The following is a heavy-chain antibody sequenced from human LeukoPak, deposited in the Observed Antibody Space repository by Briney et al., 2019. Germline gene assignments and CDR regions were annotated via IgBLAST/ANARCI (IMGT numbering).Heavy chain of an antibody. CDR1: GGSFSGYY. CDR3: ARWGGGYNSGGLDY. D-gene: IGHD5-12*01. V-gene: IGHV4-34*01. J-gene: IGHJ4*02. CDR2: INHSGST. Sequence: SETLSLTCAVYGGSFSGYYWSWIRQPPGKGLEWIGEINHSGSTNYNPSLKSRVTISVDTSKNQFSLKLSSVTAADTAVYYCARWGGGYNSGGLDYWGQGTLVTVSS.